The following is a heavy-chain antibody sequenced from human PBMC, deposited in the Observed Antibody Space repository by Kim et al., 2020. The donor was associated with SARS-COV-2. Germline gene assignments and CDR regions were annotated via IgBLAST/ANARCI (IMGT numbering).Heavy chain of an antibody. CDR1: GLSISMYS. D-gene: IGHD3-10*01. CDR3: ARDVGVEFDY. V-gene: IGHV3-7*03. Sequence: GGSLRLSCVASGLSISMYSLTWVRQAPGKGLEWVANINEDGSERYYLDSVKGRFTISRDNAKNSMYLQMNSLRVEDTAVYYCARDVGVEFDYWGQGTLVAVSS. CDR2: INEDGSER. J-gene: IGHJ4*02.